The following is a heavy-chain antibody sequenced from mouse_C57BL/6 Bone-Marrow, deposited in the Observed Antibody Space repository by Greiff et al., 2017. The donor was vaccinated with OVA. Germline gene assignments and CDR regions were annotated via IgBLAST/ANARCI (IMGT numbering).Heavy chain of an antibody. D-gene: IGHD2-1*01. Sequence: EVKLMESGGGLVQPGGSLKLSCAASGFTFSDYGMAWVRQAPRKGPEWVAFISNLAYSIYYADTVTGRFTISRENAKNTLYQEMSSLRSEDTAMYYCARGRIYYGNYWYFDVWGTGTTVTVSS. CDR1: GFTFSDYG. J-gene: IGHJ1*03. CDR3: ARGRIYYGNYWYFDV. V-gene: IGHV5-15*01. CDR2: ISNLAYSI.